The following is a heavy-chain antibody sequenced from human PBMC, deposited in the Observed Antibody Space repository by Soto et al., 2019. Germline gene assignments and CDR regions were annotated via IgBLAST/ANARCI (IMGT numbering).Heavy chain of an antibody. D-gene: IGHD2-8*02. CDR1: GFTVSTYG. CDR3: TGEVASGY. CDR2: ISRDGVTK. V-gene: IGHV3-30*03. J-gene: IGHJ4*02. Sequence: QVQLVESGGGVVQPGRSLRLSCAVSGFTVSTYGMHWVRQAPGKGLEWVAVISRDGVTKYYADSVKGRFTISRDNSRNTLFLEMNSLSGDEMAVDYCTGEVASGYWGQGTLVTVSS.